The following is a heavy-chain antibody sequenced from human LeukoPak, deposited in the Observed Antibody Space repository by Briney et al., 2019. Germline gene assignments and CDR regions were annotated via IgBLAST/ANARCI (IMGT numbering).Heavy chain of an antibody. CDR3: ATAQNYGDHRRERFDP. J-gene: IGHJ5*02. V-gene: IGHV4-34*01. D-gene: IGHD4-17*01. CDR1: GGSFSGYY. CDR2: INHSGGT. Sequence: SETLSLTCAVYGGSFSGYYWNWIRQPPGKGLEWIGEINHSGGTNYNPSLKSRITISLDTSKNQFSLKLSSVTAADTAVYYCATAQNYGDHRRERFDPWGQGTLVTVSS.